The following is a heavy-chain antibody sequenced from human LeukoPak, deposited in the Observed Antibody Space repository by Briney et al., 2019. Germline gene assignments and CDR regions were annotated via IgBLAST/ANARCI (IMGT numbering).Heavy chain of an antibody. D-gene: IGHD3-9*01. CDR3: GRRTYYDTLTGYNYWYFDL. V-gene: IGHV4-59*01. CDR1: GGSISSYF. CDR2: INYSGSS. Sequence: PSETLSLTCTASGGSISSYFWSWIRQPPGKGLEWIGYINYSGSSDYNPSLKSRVTFSVDTSKNQFSLRLSSVTAADTAVYYCGRRTYYDTLTGYNYWYFDLWGRGTLVTVSS. J-gene: IGHJ2*01.